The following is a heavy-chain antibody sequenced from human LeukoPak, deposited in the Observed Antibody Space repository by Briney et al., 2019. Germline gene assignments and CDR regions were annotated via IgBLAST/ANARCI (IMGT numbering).Heavy chain of an antibody. J-gene: IGHJ4*02. CDR2: ISGSGGST. Sequence: PGGSLRLSCAASGFTFSSYALSWVRQAPGKGLEWVSAISGSGGSTYYADSVKGRFTISRDNSKNTLYLQMNSLRAEDTAVYYCAKDCSGGSCYGHYWGQGTLVAVSS. CDR1: GFTFSSYA. D-gene: IGHD2-15*01. V-gene: IGHV3-23*01. CDR3: AKDCSGGSCYGHY.